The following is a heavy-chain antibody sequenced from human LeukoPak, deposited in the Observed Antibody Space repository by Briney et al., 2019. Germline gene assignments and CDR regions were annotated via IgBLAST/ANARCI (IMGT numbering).Heavy chain of an antibody. CDR3: ARWARYSGYDEDY. Sequence: SETLSLTCTVSGGSISSYYWSWIRQPPGKGLEWIGYIYYSGSTNYNPSLKSRVTISVDTSKNQFSLKLSTVTAADTAVYYCARWARYSGYDEDYWGQGTLVTVSS. CDR2: IYYSGST. V-gene: IGHV4-59*08. J-gene: IGHJ4*02. D-gene: IGHD5-12*01. CDR1: GGSISSYY.